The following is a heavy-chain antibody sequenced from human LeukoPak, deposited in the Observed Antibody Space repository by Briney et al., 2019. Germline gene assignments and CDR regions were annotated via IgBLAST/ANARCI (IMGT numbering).Heavy chain of an antibody. V-gene: IGHV4-59*11. CDR2: IYHSGIT. CDR1: GGPLTSHF. CDR3: ARDGYSGSSLFDY. Sequence: SETLSLTCTVSGGPLTSHFWSWIRQPPGKGLEWSGYIYHSGITNYNPSLKSRVTISVDTSKNQFSLKLSSVTAADTAVYYCARDGYSGSSLFDYWGQGTLVTVSS. D-gene: IGHD1-26*01. J-gene: IGHJ4*02.